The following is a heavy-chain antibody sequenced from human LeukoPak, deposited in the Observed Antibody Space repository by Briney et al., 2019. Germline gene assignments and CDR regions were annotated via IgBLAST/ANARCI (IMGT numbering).Heavy chain of an antibody. D-gene: IGHD3-10*01. CDR3: VSSWVRQQRDF. Sequence: GGSLRLSCAASGFSFRDYWMSWVRQAPGKGLEWVADIEPDGSGKTYVDSVKGRFTISRDNAQQSLYLQMDTLTAEDTAVYYCVSSWVRQQRDFWGQGTLVTVSS. J-gene: IGHJ4*02. V-gene: IGHV3-7*01. CDR2: IEPDGSGK. CDR1: GFSFRDYW.